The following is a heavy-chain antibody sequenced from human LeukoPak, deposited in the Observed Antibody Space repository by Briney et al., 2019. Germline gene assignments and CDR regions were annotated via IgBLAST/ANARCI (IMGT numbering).Heavy chain of an antibody. V-gene: IGHV4-34*01. CDR1: GGSFSGYY. CDR3: ARDRANSGSYFYWFDP. J-gene: IGHJ5*02. D-gene: IGHD1-26*01. Sequence: SETLSLTCAVYGGSFSGYYWSWSRQPPGKGLEWIGEINHSGSTNYNPSLKSRVTISVDTSKKQFSLKLSSVTAADTAVYYRARDRANSGSYFYWFDPWGQGTLVTVSS. CDR2: INHSGST.